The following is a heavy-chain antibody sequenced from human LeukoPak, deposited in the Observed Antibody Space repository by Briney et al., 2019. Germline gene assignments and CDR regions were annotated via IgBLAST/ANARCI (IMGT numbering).Heavy chain of an antibody. Sequence: ASMKVSCKASGYTFTSYDINCVRQATGQGLEWMGWMNPNSGNTGYAQKFQGRVTMTRNTSISTAYMELSSLRSEDTAVYYCASFPHEDYYYYGMDVWGQGTTVTVSS. J-gene: IGHJ6*02. CDR2: MNPNSGNT. CDR3: ASFPHEDYYYYGMDV. CDR1: GYTFTSYD. V-gene: IGHV1-8*01.